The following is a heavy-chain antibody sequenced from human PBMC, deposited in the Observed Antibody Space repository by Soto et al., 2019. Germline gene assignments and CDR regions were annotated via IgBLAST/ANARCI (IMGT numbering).Heavy chain of an antibody. CDR1: GDXVSSNTDS. D-gene: IGHD5-18*01. V-gene: IGHV6-1*01. CDR3: AKGDNLGPKTGYAFDP. Sequence: QXLSLTCAISGDXVSSNTDSWNWIRQSPSRGLEWLGRTYFRSKWYNDYSVSVKSRIIINPDTSNNQFSLQLNSVTTEETAVYFCAKGDNLGPKTGYAFDPWGQGIMVTVS. CDR2: TYFRSKWYN. J-gene: IGHJ5*02.